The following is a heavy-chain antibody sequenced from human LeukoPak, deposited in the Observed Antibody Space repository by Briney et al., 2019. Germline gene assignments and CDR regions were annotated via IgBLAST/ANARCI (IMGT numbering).Heavy chain of an antibody. CDR2: IYTSGST. Sequence: SQTLSLTCTVSGGSISSGSYYWSWIRQPAGKGLEWIGRIYTSGSTNYNPSPKSRVTISVDTSKNQFSLKLSSVTAADTAVYYCARDLQRARYYGSVDDAFDIWGQGTMVTVSS. J-gene: IGHJ3*02. V-gene: IGHV4-61*02. D-gene: IGHD3-10*01. CDR3: ARDLQRARYYGSVDDAFDI. CDR1: GGSISSGSYY.